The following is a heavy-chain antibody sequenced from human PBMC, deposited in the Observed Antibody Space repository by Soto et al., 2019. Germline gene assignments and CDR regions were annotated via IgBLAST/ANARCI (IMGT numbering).Heavy chain of an antibody. V-gene: IGHV1-69*12. D-gene: IGHD2-15*01. CDR2: INPIFGTA. CDR1: GGTFSSYA. CDR3: ARWYCSGGSCYSYFDY. J-gene: IGHJ4*02. Sequence: QVQLVQSGAEVKKPGSSVKVSCKASGGTFSSYAISWVRQAPGQGLEWMGGINPIFGTANYAQKFQGRVTITADESTSTAYMKLSSLRSADTAVYYCARWYCSGGSCYSYFDYWGQGTLVTVSS.